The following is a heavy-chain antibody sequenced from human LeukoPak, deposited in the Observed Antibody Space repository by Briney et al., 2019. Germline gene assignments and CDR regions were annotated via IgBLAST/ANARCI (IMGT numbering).Heavy chain of an antibody. Sequence: GGSLRLSCAASGFTFSDYYMSWIRQAPGQGLERVSYISSSSSYTNYADSVKGRFTISRDNAKNSLYLQMNSLRAEDTAVYYCARDSGVAVAGTGWFDPWGQGTLVTVSS. CDR3: ARDSGVAVAGTGWFDP. CDR1: GFTFSDYY. CDR2: ISSSSSYT. V-gene: IGHV3-11*06. D-gene: IGHD6-19*01. J-gene: IGHJ5*02.